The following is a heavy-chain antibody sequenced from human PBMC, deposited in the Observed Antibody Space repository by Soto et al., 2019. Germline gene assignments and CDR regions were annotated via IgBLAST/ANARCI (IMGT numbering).Heavy chain of an antibody. CDR2: ISYSGGNT. D-gene: IGHD1-26*01. CDR1: GFTYNNYA. V-gene: IGHV3-23*01. CDR3: SKSLGATRTFDY. Sequence: PGGSLRLSCAASGFTYNNYAMNWVRQAPGKGLEWVSSISYSGGNTYYADSVKGRFTISRDNSKNTLYLQMNSLRAEDTAVYYCSKSLGATRTFDYWGQGTLVTVSS. J-gene: IGHJ4*02.